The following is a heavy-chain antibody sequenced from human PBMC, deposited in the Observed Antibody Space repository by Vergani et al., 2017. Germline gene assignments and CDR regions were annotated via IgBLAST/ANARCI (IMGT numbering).Heavy chain of an antibody. Sequence: QVKLQESGPGLVKPSETLSLTCTVSGASVNSYYWSWIRQPPGKGLEWMGYVSFRGDTLYDPSVKGRMTISLNTSKNQFSLKLSSVTAADTAVYYCARVGSTTTVVTPGGNYYYYGMDVWGQGTTVTVSS. D-gene: IGHD4-23*01. V-gene: IGHV4-59*02. J-gene: IGHJ6*02. CDR3: ARVGSTTTVVTPGGNYYYYGMDV. CDR1: GASVNSYY. CDR2: VSFRGDT.